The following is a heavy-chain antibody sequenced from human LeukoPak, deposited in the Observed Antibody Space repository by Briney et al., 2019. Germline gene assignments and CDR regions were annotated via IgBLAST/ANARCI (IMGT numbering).Heavy chain of an antibody. J-gene: IGHJ4*02. CDR2: IWYDGSNK. V-gene: IGHV3-33*01. CDR3: ASRGGSGWDPYFDY. D-gene: IGHD6-19*01. Sequence: TGGSLRLSCAVSGLTFSSYGMHWVRQAPGKGLEWVAVIWYDGSNKYYADSVKGRFTISRDNSKNTLYLQMNSLRAEDTAVYYCASRGGSGWDPYFDYWGQGTLVTVSS. CDR1: GLTFSSYG.